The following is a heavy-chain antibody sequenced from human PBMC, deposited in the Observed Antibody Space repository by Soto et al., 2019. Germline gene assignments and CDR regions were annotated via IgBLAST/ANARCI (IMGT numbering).Heavy chain of an antibody. CDR2: ISAYNGNT. J-gene: IGHJ1*01. CDR1: GYTFTNYA. CDR3: ARGRHDSSLSSDEYFQR. Sequence: QVQLVQSGTEVKKPGASVKVSCKASGYTFTNYAINWVRQAPGQGLEWMGWISAYNGNTNYAQKLQGRVTMTTDTSTTTAYMELRSLKSDDTAVYYCARGRHDSSLSSDEYFQRWGQGTLVTVSS. D-gene: IGHD6-6*01. V-gene: IGHV1-18*01.